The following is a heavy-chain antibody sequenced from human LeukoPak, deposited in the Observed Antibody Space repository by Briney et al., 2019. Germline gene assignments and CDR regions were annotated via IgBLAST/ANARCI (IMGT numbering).Heavy chain of an antibody. Sequence: GGSLRLSCAASGFTFSSYEMNWVRQAPGKGLGWVSYISSSGTTTYYADSVKGRFTISRDNAKSSLYLQMNSLRAEDTAVFYCATTFTIFGLIDDWGQGTLVTVSS. D-gene: IGHD3/OR15-3a*01. CDR2: ISSSGTTT. CDR1: GFTFSSYE. V-gene: IGHV3-48*03. J-gene: IGHJ4*02. CDR3: ATTFTIFGLIDD.